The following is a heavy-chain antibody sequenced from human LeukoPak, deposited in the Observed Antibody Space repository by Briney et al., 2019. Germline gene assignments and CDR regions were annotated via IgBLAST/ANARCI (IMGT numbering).Heavy chain of an antibody. Sequence: SETLSLTCTVSGGSISSSSYYWGWIRQPPGKGLEWIGSIYYSGSTNYNPSLKSRVTISVDTSKNQFSLKLSSVTAADTAVYYCAREARGAYCGGDCNYYYMDVWGKGTTVTVSS. CDR3: AREARGAYCGGDCNYYYMDV. CDR2: IYYSGST. CDR1: GGSISSSSYY. J-gene: IGHJ6*03. V-gene: IGHV4-39*07. D-gene: IGHD2-21*02.